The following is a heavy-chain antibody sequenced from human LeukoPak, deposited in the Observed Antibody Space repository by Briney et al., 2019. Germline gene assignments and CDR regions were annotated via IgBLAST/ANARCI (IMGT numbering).Heavy chain of an antibody. CDR3: ARTPYSSGWYVY. Sequence: GGSLRLSCAASGLTVSSNYMSWVRQAPGKGLEWVSVIYSGGSTYYADSVKGRFTISRDNSKNTLYLQMNSLRAEDTAVYYCARTPYSSGWYVYWGQGTLVTVSS. CDR2: IYSGGST. CDR1: GLTVSSNY. J-gene: IGHJ4*02. V-gene: IGHV3-66*02. D-gene: IGHD6-19*01.